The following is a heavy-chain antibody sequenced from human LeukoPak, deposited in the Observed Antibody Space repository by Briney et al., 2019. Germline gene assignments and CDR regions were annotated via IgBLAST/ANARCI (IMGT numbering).Heavy chain of an antibody. CDR2: ISSSSSTI. CDR1: GFTFSSYS. CDR3: ARHPGWEPRNFDY. J-gene: IGHJ4*02. V-gene: IGHV3-48*01. D-gene: IGHD1-14*01. Sequence: GGSLRLSCAASGFTFSSYSMNWVRQAPGKGLEWVSYISSSSSTIYYADSVKGRFTISRDNAKNSLYLQMNSLRAEDTAVYYCARHPGWEPRNFDYWGQGTLVTVSS.